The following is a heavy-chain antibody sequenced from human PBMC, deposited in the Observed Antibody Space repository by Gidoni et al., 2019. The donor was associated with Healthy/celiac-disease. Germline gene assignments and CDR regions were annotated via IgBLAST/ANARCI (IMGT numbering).Heavy chain of an antibody. J-gene: IGHJ5*02. CDR1: GGTFSSYA. D-gene: IGHD3-10*01. CDR3: ARGGPGITMVRGPSWFDP. Sequence: QVQLVQSGAEVKKPGSSVKVSCKASGGTFSSYAISWVRQAPGQGLEWMGGIIPIFGTANYAQKFQGRVTITADKSTSTAYMELSSLRSEDTAVYYCARGGPGITMVRGPSWFDPWGQGTLVTVSS. V-gene: IGHV1-69*06. CDR2: IIPIFGTA.